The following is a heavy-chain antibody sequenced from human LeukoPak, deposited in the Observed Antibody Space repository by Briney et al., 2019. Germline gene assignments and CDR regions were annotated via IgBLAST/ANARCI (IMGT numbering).Heavy chain of an antibody. Sequence: WGTLRLSSAASGFTFSSFAMSWLRQAPGQGLEWVSAISGSARSTYSADSVKGRFTISRDNSKNTLYLQMNSMRAEDKDVYYCAKWGYSSSSYSADAFDIWGQGTMVTVSS. CDR2: ISGSARST. CDR3: AKWGYSSSSYSADAFDI. V-gene: IGHV3-23*01. CDR1: GFTFSSFA. J-gene: IGHJ3*02. D-gene: IGHD6-13*01.